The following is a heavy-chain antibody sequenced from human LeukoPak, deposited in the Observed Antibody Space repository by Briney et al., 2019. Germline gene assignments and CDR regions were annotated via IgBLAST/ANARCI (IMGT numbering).Heavy chain of an antibody. CDR3: ASDFTGRDDY. J-gene: IGHJ4*02. Sequence: GGSLRLSCAASGFTFSSYWMHWVRQAPGKGLVWVSRMNTDGSGTDYADSVRGRFTISRDNAWNTLYLQMNSLGVEDTAVYFCASDFTGRDDYWGQGTLVTVSS. CDR2: MNTDGSGT. CDR1: GFTFSSYW. V-gene: IGHV3-74*01. D-gene: IGHD2-8*02.